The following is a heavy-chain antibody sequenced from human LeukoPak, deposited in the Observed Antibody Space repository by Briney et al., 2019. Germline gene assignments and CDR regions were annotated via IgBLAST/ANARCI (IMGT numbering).Heavy chain of an antibody. CDR3: ARQKCTSTSCLTKNAFDI. V-gene: IGHV4-59*08. J-gene: IGHJ3*02. Sequence: SETLTLTCTVSGFSISSQYWSWIRQPPGKGLEWIGYISHSWGTDYNTSLESRVTISVDTSKNQFSLDLSSVTAADTAVYYCARQKCTSTSCLTKNAFDIWGQGTMVTVSS. D-gene: IGHD2-2*01. CDR2: ISHSWGT. CDR1: GFSISSQY.